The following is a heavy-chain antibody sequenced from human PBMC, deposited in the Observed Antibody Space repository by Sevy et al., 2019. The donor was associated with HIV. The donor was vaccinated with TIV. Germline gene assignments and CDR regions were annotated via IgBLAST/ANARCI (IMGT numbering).Heavy chain of an antibody. CDR2: ISAYNGNT. D-gene: IGHD3-3*01. CDR3: ARVRWYYDFWSGYFGNYYYGMDV. Sequence: ASVKVSCKASGYTFTSYGISWVRQAPGQGLEWMGWISAYNGNTNYAQKLQGRVTMTTDTSTSTAYMELGSLRSDDTAVYYCARVRWYYDFWSGYFGNYYYGMDVWGQGTTVTVSS. J-gene: IGHJ6*02. V-gene: IGHV1-18*01. CDR1: GYTFTSYG.